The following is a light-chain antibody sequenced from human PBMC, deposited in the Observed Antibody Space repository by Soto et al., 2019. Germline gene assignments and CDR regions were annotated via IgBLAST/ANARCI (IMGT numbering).Light chain of an antibody. Sequence: DNQMTQFPSSLSASVGDRVTITCRASQSTDRCLNWYQQRPGKAPSLLISDIYTLQSGVPSRFSGSGSGTTFTLTISSLQPEDSATYYGQQSHTFPYTFGQGTKLDIK. CDR3: QQSHTFPYT. CDR2: DIY. V-gene: IGKV1-39*01. J-gene: IGKJ2*01. CDR1: QSTDRC.